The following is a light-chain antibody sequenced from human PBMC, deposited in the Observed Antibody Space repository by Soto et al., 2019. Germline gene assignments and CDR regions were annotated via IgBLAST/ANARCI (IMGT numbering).Light chain of an antibody. Sequence: AIQMTQSPSSLSASVGDRVTITCRASQGIRNDLGWYQQKPGKAPKLLIYDASSLQSGVPSRFSGSGSGTDFTLTISRLQPEDFATYYCLRDSNGWTFGQGTKVEIK. CDR3: LRDSNGWT. CDR1: QGIRND. CDR2: DAS. J-gene: IGKJ1*01. V-gene: IGKV1-6*01.